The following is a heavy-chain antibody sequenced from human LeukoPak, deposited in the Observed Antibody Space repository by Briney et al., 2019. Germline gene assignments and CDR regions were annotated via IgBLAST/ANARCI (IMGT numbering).Heavy chain of an antibody. V-gene: IGHV4-59*12. J-gene: IGHJ4*02. D-gene: IGHD5-12*01. CDR1: GGSISSYY. CDR2: VYYSGGT. CDR3: ASHSGGYAY. Sequence: SETLSLTCTVSGGSISSYYWSWVRQPPRKGLEWIGYVYYSGGTYYNPSLKSRVTISVDTSKNQFSLKLSSVTAADTAVYYCASHSGGYAYWGQGTLVTVSS.